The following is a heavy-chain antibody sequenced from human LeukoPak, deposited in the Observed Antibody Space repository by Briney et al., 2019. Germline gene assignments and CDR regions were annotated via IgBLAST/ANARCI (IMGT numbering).Heavy chain of an antibody. CDR1: GFTFSSYW. J-gene: IGHJ5*02. V-gene: IGHV3-7*01. CDR2: IKQDGSEK. CDR3: ARVPRGLWFDP. Sequence: GGSLSLSCAASGFTFSSYWMSWVRQAPGKGLEGVANIKQDGSEKYYVDSVKGRFTISRDNAKNSLYLQMNGLRAEDTAVYYCARVPRGLWFDPWGQGTLVTVSS. D-gene: IGHD3-16*01.